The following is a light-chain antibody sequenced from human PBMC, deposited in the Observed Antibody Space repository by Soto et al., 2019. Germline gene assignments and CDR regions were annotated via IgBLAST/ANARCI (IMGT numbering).Light chain of an antibody. J-gene: IGKJ4*01. CDR3: QQYNNWPPLT. CDR2: GAY. CDR1: QSIGTN. V-gene: IGKV3-15*01. Sequence: EIVMTQSPATLSVSPGERATLSCRASQSIGTNLAWYQQKPGQAPRLLIYGAYTRATGVPARFSGSGSGTEFTLTISSLQSEDFAVYYCQQYNNWPPLTFGGGTKVDIK.